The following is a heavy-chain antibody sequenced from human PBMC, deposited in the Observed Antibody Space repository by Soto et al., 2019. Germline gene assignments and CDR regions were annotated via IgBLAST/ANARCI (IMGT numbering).Heavy chain of an antibody. V-gene: IGHV4-59*12. CDR1: GGSFSPNY. J-gene: IGHJ5*02. CDR2: IYHSGST. CDR3: ARVRGPYWGGDGSPPPRNWFDP. D-gene: IGHD2-21*02. Sequence: SEILSLTCTVSGGSFSPNYWAWIRQPPGKGLEWIGYIYHSGSTYYNPSLKSRVTISVASSKNQFSLELTSVTAADTAVYYCARVRGPYWGGDGSPPPRNWFDPWGQGSLFTVSS.